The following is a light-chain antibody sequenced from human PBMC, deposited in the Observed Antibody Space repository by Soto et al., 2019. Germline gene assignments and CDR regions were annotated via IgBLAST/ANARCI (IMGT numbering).Light chain of an antibody. J-gene: IGLJ1*01. CDR2: GNS. V-gene: IGLV1-40*01. CDR3: QSYDSSRSGYV. Sequence: QSVLTQPPSVSGAPGQRFPISCTGSRSNIGAGYDVHWYQPLPGTAPKLLIYGNSNRPSGVPDRFSGSKSGTSASLAITGLQAEDEAYYYCQSYDSSRSGYVLGTGTKLTVL. CDR1: RSNIGAGYD.